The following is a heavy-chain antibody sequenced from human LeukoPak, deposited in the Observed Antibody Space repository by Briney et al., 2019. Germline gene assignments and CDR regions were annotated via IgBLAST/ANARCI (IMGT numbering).Heavy chain of an antibody. J-gene: IGHJ6*02. CDR2: IRGYDGNT. V-gene: IGHV1-18*01. Sequence: ASVKVSCKASGYTFPNYGITWVRQAPGQGLDWMGWIRGYDGNTNYAQKFQTRVTMTIDTSTNTAYMDLRSLRSDDTAVYYCARDFTISSVASGMDVWGQGTTVTVSS. CDR3: ARDFTISSVASGMDV. D-gene: IGHD3-3*01. CDR1: GYTFPNYG.